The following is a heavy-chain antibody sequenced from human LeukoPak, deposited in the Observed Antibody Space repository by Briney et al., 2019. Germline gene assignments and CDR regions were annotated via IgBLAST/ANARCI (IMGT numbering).Heavy chain of an antibody. CDR2: ISAYNGNK. CDR1: GYTFTSYG. Sequence: VASVKLSCKASGYTFTSYGMSWVRQAPGQGLEWMGWISAYNGNKNYAQKLQGRVTMTTDTSTSTAYMELRSLRSDDTAVYYCARHPLEGLSSYCSSTSCRTNWFDPWGQGTLVTVSS. V-gene: IGHV1-18*01. CDR3: ARHPLEGLSSYCSSTSCRTNWFDP. D-gene: IGHD2-2*01. J-gene: IGHJ5*02.